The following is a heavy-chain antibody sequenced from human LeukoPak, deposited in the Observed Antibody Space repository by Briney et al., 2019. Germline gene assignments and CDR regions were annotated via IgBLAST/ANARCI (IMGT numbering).Heavy chain of an antibody. J-gene: IGHJ5*02. CDR2: INPDGTII. CDR1: GFTYTDYW. CDR3: AKDLSWNTADR. V-gene: IGHV3-74*01. Sequence: PGGSLRLSCVGSGFTYTDYWMHWFRQAPGKGPVWVSRINPDGTIIDYADSVKGRFSISRDNAKNLLYLQRNGLRADDTDVYYCAKDLSWNTADRWGQGILVTVSS. D-gene: IGHD5-18*01.